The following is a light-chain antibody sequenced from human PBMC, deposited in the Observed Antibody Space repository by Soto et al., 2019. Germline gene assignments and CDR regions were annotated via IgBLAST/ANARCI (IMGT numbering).Light chain of an antibody. CDR3: QQRSNWPPIT. CDR1: QSVGSY. Sequence: EIVLTQSPATLSLSPGERATLSCRASQSVGSYLAWYQQKPGQPPRLLIYDASNRATGITARFSGSGSGTDFTLTISSLEPEDFAVYYCQQRSNWPPITFGQGTRLEIK. CDR2: DAS. V-gene: IGKV3-11*01. J-gene: IGKJ5*01.